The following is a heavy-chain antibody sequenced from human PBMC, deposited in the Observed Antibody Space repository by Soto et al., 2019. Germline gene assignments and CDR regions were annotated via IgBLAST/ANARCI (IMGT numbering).Heavy chain of an antibody. CDR2: ITHSGST. CDR1: GGCFSGFY. J-gene: IGHJ2*01. V-gene: IGHV4-34*01. CDR3: ARRRFYGDRTNWYFDL. Sequence: SETLSLTCAVYGGCFSGFYWSWIRQPPGKGLEWIGEITHSGSTNYNPSLKSRVTISLDTSKSQFSLKLSSVTAADTAVYYCARRRFYGDRTNWYFDLWGRGTLVTVSS. D-gene: IGHD4-17*01.